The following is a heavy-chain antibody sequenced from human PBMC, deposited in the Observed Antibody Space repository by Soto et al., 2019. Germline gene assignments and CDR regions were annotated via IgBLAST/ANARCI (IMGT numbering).Heavy chain of an antibody. D-gene: IGHD6-13*01. CDR1: GFTFRSYG. CDR3: AKDYSTWCMYV. CDR2: ISNDGSNK. V-gene: IGHV3-30*18. Sequence: QVQLVESGGGVVQPGRSLRLSCAASGFTFRSYGMHWVRQAPGKGLEWVAVISNDGSNKYYADSVKGRFTISRDTSKNTRYLQMNSLRAEDTAVYYCAKDYSTWCMYVWGQGTTVTVSS. J-gene: IGHJ6*02.